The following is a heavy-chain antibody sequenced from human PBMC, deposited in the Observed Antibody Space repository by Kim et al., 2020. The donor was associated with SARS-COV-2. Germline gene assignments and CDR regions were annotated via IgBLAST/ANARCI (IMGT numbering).Heavy chain of an antibody. V-gene: IGHV1-46*01. Sequence: ASVKVSCKASGYTFTSYYMHWVRQAPGQGLEWMGIINPSGGSTSYAQKFQGRVTMTRDTSTSTVYMELSSLRSEDTAVYYCARDLSSSGWEYWFDPWGQGTLVTVSS. CDR1: GYTFTSYY. D-gene: IGHD6-19*01. CDR2: INPSGGST. J-gene: IGHJ5*02. CDR3: ARDLSSSGWEYWFDP.